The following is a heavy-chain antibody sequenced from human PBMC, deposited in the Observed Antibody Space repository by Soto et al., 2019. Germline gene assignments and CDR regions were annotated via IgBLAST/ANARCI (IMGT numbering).Heavy chain of an antibody. CDR2: ISSSGSTI. J-gene: IGHJ6*03. CDR1: GFTFSDYY. Sequence: GGSLRLSCAASGFTFSDYYMSWIRQAPGKGLEWVSYISSSGSTIYYADSVKGRFTISRDNAKNSLYLQMNSLRAEDTALYYCAKDNGIVYYYYYMDVWGKGTTVTVSS. D-gene: IGHD2-8*01. V-gene: IGHV3-11*01. CDR3: AKDNGIVYYYYYMDV.